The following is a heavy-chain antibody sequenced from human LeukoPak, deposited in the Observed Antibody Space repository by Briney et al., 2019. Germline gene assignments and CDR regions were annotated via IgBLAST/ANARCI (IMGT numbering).Heavy chain of an antibody. V-gene: IGHV3-23*01. Sequence: GGTLRLSCAASGFTFSSYGMSWVRQAPGKGLEWVSAISGSGGSTYYADSVKGRFTISRDNSKNTLYLQMNSLRAEDTAVYYCARDLRYYYDSSGYPDWGQGTLVTVSS. D-gene: IGHD3-22*01. CDR3: ARDLRYYYDSSGYPD. CDR2: ISGSGGST. CDR1: GFTFSSYG. J-gene: IGHJ4*02.